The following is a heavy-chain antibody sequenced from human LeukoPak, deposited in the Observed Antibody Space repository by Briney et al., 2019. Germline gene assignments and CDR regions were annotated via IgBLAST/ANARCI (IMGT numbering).Heavy chain of an antibody. J-gene: IGHJ4*02. V-gene: IGHV1-18*01. CDR2: ISPYTGKT. CDR1: GYTLTELS. D-gene: IGHD5-18*01. Sequence: ASVKVSCKVSGYTLTELSMHWVRQAPGQGLECMGWISPYTGKTNYAQRLQGRVTMTRDTSTSTAYMELGSLRSDDTAVYYCARDGGYKELDYWGQGSLVTVSS. CDR3: ARDGGYKELDY.